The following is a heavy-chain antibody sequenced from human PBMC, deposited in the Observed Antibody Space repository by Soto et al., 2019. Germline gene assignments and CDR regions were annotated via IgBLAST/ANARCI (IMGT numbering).Heavy chain of an antibody. Sequence: SETLSLTCTVSGGSISIGGYYWSWIRQHPGKGLEWIGYIYYSGSTYYNPSLKSRVTISVDTSKNQFSLKLSSVTAADTAVYYCARAGDIVVVPAAFAPNLIDYWGQGTLVTVSS. V-gene: IGHV4-31*03. CDR1: GGSISIGGYY. J-gene: IGHJ4*02. D-gene: IGHD2-2*01. CDR2: IYYSGST. CDR3: ARAGDIVVVPAAFAPNLIDY.